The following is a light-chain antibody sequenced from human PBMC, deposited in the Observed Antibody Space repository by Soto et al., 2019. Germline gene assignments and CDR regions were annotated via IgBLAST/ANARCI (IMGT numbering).Light chain of an antibody. CDR3: CSYAGSSTFVV. Sequence: QSALTQPASVSGSPGQSITISCTGTSSDVGSYNLVSWYQQHPGKAPKLMIYEVSKRPSGVSNRFSGSESGNTASLTISGLQAEDEADYYCCSYAGSSTFVVFGGGTKLTVL. V-gene: IGLV2-23*02. J-gene: IGLJ2*01. CDR1: SSDVGSYNL. CDR2: EVS.